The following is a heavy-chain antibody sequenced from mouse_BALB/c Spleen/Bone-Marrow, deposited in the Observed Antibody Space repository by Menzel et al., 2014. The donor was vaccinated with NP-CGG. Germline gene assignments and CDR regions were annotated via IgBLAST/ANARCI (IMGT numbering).Heavy chain of an antibody. V-gene: IGHV1S22*01. CDR1: GYTFTSYW. CDR2: IYPGSGRT. J-gene: IGHJ3*01. D-gene: IGHD2-14*01. CDR3: ARSIEYRPLTY. Sequence: LKQSWSELVRPGASVKLSCKASGYTFTSYWMHWVRQSPGQGLEWIGNIYPGSGRTYYDEKFKNKVSLTVDTSSSTAYMHLSSLTSEDSAVYYCARSIEYRPLTYWGQGTLVTVSA.